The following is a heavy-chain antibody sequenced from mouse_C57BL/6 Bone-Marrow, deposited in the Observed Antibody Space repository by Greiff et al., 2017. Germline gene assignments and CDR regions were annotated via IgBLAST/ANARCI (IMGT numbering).Heavy chain of an antibody. Sequence: QVQLKQPGAELVKPGASVKMSCKASGYTFTSYWITWVKQRPGQGLEWIGDIYPGSGSTNYNEKFKSKATLTVDTSSSTAYMQLSSLTSEDSAVYYCARRPRRGYYFDYWGQGTTLTVSS. V-gene: IGHV1-55*01. CDR3: ARRPRRGYYFDY. CDR1: GYTFTSYW. J-gene: IGHJ2*01. CDR2: IYPGSGST.